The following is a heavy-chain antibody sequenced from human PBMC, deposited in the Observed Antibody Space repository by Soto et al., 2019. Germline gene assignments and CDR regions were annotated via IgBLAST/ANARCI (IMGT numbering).Heavy chain of an antibody. V-gene: IGHV3-21*01. D-gene: IGHD5-12*01. CDR1: GFTFRSYS. CDR2: ISGSSTYL. Sequence: GGSLRLSCAASGFTFRSYSMNWVRQAPGKGLEWVSSISGSSTYLYYADSVKGLFTISRDNAKNSQYLQMNSLRAGDTAVYYCARDLYSAYDSWSKYYYGMDVWGQGTTVTVSS. CDR3: ARDLYSAYDSWSKYYYGMDV. J-gene: IGHJ6*02.